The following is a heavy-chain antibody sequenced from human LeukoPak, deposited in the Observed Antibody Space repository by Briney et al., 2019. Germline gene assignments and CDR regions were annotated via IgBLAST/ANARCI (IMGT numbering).Heavy chain of an antibody. Sequence: PSETLSLTCSVSGGSISTRYYYWGCIRQPPGKGLECIGTIHDSVNTYYIPSLKSQVTISVDTSNNQFSLKLSSGAAGDTAVYYCASLYFYGSGSFPNYWGQGILVTVST. CDR1: GGSISTRYYY. CDR3: ASLYFYGSGSFPNY. CDR2: IHDSVNT. J-gene: IGHJ4*02. D-gene: IGHD3-10*01. V-gene: IGHV4-39*01.